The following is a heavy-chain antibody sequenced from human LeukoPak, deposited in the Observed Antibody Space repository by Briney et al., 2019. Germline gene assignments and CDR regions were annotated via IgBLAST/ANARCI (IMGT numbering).Heavy chain of an antibody. CDR1: GYTFTNYD. J-gene: IGHJ4*02. V-gene: IGHV1-8*01. D-gene: IGHD1-7*01. CDR3: ATTNYRLPFDY. CDR2: MTPKNGNT. Sequence: ASVKVSCKASGYTFTNYDINWVRQASGQGLERIGYMTPKNGNTGYAQRFQGRVTMTRDTSISTAYMELSSLRSEDTAVYYCATTNYRLPFDYWGQGTPVTVSS.